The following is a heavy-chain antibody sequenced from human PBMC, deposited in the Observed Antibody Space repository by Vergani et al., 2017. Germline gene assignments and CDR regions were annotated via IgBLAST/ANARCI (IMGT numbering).Heavy chain of an antibody. D-gene: IGHD6-19*01. CDR3: ARHSTVEWLVKLGWIDP. V-gene: IGHV4-39*01. J-gene: IGHJ5*02. CDR2: IYYSGST. CDR1: GASIRSSNYY. Sequence: QLQLQESGPGLVKPSATLSLTCSVSGASIRSSNYYWGWIRQPPGKGLEWIASIYYSGSTYYNPSLKSRVTISVDTSKNQFSRKLISVTAADTAVYFCARHSTVEWLVKLGWIDPWGQGILVTVSS.